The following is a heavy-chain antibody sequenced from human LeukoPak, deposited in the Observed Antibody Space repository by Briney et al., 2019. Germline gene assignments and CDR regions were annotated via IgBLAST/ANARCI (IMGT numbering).Heavy chain of an antibody. J-gene: IGHJ4*02. CDR2: VNPNSGGT. CDR3: ATVPLTGYSSGWYSFDY. CDR1: GYSFTDYY. Sequence: ASVKVSCEASGYSFTDYYMHWVRQAPGQRLEWMGWVNPNSGGTNYAQKFQDRVTMTRDTSISTAYMELHRLRSDDTAVYYCATVPLTGYSSGWYSFDYWGQGALVTVSS. V-gene: IGHV1-2*02. D-gene: IGHD6-19*01.